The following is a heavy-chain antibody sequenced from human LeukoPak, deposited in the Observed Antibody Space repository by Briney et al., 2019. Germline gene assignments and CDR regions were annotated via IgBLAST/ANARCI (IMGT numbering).Heavy chain of an antibody. V-gene: IGHV4-4*07. CDR2: IYTSGTT. CDR3: ATHPKSCTRGIFITGKACWFDP. Sequence: SETLSLTCTVSGGSINSYYWNWIRQPAGKGLEWIGHIYTSGTTNYNPALKSRVSMSVDTSKNQFSLKLTSVTVADTAVYYCATHPKSCTRGIFITGKACWFDPWGQGTLVTVSS. J-gene: IGHJ5*02. CDR1: GGSINSYY. D-gene: IGHD3-10*01.